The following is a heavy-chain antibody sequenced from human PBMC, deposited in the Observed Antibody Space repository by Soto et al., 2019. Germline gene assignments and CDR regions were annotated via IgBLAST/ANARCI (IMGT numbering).Heavy chain of an antibody. CDR1: GFTFSDHE. V-gene: IGHV3-48*03. CDR2: ISASGGTT. CDR3: ARDRSLIFAVPPYGMDV. D-gene: IGHD3-3*01. Sequence: PGGSLRLSCVISGFTFSDHEMNWVRQAPGKGPEWVSRISASGGTTSYADSVKGRFTISRDNARDSLYLHMNNLRAEDTAIYYCARDRSLIFAVPPYGMDVWGQGTTVTVSS. J-gene: IGHJ6*02.